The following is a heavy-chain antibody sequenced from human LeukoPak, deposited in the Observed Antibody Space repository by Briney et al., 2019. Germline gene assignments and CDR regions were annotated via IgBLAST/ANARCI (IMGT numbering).Heavy chain of an antibody. CDR3: HLITGPTATGG. CDR1: GFTVSSNY. Sequence: RSGGSLRLSCAASGFTVSSNYMSWVRQAPGKGLEWVSVIYSGGSTYYADSVKGRFTISRDNAKNTLYLQMNSLRADDTAVYYCHLITGPTATGGWGQGTLVTVSS. CDR2: IYSGGST. V-gene: IGHV3-53*01. D-gene: IGHD1-1*01. J-gene: IGHJ4*02.